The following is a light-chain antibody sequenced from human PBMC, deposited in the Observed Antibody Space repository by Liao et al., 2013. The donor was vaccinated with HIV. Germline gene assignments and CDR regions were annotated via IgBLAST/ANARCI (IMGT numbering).Light chain of an antibody. CDR2: QDT. CDR3: QAWDSSTNYV. Sequence: SYELTQSPSVSVSPGQTATITCSGDKLGDKYASWYQQRPGQSPILVIYQDTKRPSGISDRFSGSNSGNTATLTISGTQALDEADYYCQAWDSSTNYVFGSGTQVTV. J-gene: IGLJ1*01. V-gene: IGLV3-1*01. CDR1: KLGDKY.